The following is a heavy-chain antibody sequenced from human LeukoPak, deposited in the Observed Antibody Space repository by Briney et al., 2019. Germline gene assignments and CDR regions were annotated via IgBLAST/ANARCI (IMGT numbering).Heavy chain of an antibody. CDR2: ISWNGVTT. CDR1: GFSFRGYT. V-gene: IGHV3-43*01. Sequence: GGSLRLSCAASGFSFRGYTMHWVRQVPGKGLEWVSLISWNGVTTYYGDSVKGRFTISRDDSKNSLFLQMNGLRSEDTALYYCAASDGEQQLALWGQGTLVTVSS. CDR3: AASDGEQQLAL. D-gene: IGHD6-13*01. J-gene: IGHJ4*02.